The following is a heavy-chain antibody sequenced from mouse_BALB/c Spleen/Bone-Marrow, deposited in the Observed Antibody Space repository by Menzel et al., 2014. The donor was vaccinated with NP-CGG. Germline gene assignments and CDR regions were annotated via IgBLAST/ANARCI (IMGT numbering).Heavy chain of an antibody. Sequence: QVQLKQSGAELVKPGASVKLSCMASGFTFTSYWIHWVKQRPGQGPEWIGETNPSNGRTNYNEKFKSKATLTDDKSSGTAYMQLSSLTSEDSAVYYCARDGNYRYAMDYWGQGTSLTVSS. CDR2: TNPSNGRT. CDR3: ARDGNYRYAMDY. J-gene: IGHJ4*01. D-gene: IGHD2-1*01. V-gene: IGHV1S81*02. CDR1: GFTFTSYW.